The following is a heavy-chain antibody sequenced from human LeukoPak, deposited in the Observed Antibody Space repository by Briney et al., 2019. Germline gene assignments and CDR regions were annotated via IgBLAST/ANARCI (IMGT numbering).Heavy chain of an antibody. D-gene: IGHD3-22*01. CDR1: GYSFTIYW. CDR2: IYPGDSDT. J-gene: IGHJ4*02. Sequence: GESLKISCKASGYSFTIYWIGWVRQLPGKGLEWMGIIYPGDSDTRYSPSFQGQVTISVDKSISTASLQWSSLKASDTAMYYCARPYYYDTSGYYYDYWGQGTLVTVSS. V-gene: IGHV5-51*01. CDR3: ARPYYYDTSGYYYDY.